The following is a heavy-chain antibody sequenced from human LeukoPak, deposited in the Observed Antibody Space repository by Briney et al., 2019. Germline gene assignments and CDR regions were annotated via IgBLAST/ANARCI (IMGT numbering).Heavy chain of an antibody. D-gene: IGHD7-27*01. J-gene: IGHJ3*02. Sequence: SETLSLTCTVSGGSISSYYWSWIRQPPGKGLEWIGYIYYSGSTNYNPSLKSRVTMSVDTSKNQFSLKLSSVTAADTAVYYCASGTGEYDAFDIWGQGTMVTVSS. V-gene: IGHV4-59*01. CDR1: GGSISSYY. CDR3: ASGTGEYDAFDI. CDR2: IYYSGST.